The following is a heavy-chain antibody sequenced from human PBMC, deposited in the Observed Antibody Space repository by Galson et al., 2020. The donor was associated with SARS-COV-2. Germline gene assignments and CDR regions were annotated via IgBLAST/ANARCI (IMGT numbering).Heavy chain of an antibody. D-gene: IGHD3-9*01. CDR3: AKEVPMTGRTDEYFQH. Sequence: GGSLRLSCAASGFTFSSCPMSWVRQAPGQGLEWVSDIRGTGDTTYYADSVKGRFTISRDTSKNTLYLQMNSLRAEDTAIYYCAKEVPMTGRTDEYFQHWGQGTLVTVSS. V-gene: IGHV3-23*01. CDR1: GFTFSSCP. J-gene: IGHJ1*01. CDR2: IRGTGDTT.